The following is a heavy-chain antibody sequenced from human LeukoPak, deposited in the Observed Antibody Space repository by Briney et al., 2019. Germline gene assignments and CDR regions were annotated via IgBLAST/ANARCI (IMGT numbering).Heavy chain of an antibody. Sequence: GGSLRLSCTASGFTLKTYAMHWVRQAPGKGLDWLAVTSHDGTNSFYADSVRGRCTFSRDNSKNTVYLQMNSLRAEDTAVYYCARESRSYFDYWGQGTLVTVSS. CDR2: TSHDGTNS. CDR1: GFTLKTYA. J-gene: IGHJ4*02. V-gene: IGHV3-30*14. CDR3: ARESRSYFDY.